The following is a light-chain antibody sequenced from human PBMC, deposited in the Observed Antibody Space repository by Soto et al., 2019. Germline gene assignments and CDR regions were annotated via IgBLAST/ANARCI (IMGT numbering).Light chain of an antibody. CDR2: QTS. Sequence: EIVLTQSPATLSLSPGERATLSCRASQYINTRLAWYQHRPGQAPRLLIYQTSIRAAGIPARFSGSGSGTDFTLTISRLEPEDFAVYYCQQHSHWPPITFGQGTRLEIK. CDR3: QQHSHWPPIT. CDR1: QYINTR. J-gene: IGKJ5*01. V-gene: IGKV3-11*01.